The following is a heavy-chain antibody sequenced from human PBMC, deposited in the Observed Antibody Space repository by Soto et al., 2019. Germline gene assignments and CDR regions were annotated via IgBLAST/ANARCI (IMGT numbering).Heavy chain of an antibody. J-gene: IGHJ4*02. CDR3: ANPSGYSYGLRY. CDR2: ISYDGSNK. Sequence: GSLRLSCAASGFTFSSYGMHWVRQAPGKGLEWVAVISYDGSNKYYADSVKGRFTISRDNSKNTLYLQMNSLRAEDTAVYYCANPSGYSYGLRYWGQGTLVTVSS. CDR1: GFTFSSYG. V-gene: IGHV3-30*18. D-gene: IGHD5-18*01.